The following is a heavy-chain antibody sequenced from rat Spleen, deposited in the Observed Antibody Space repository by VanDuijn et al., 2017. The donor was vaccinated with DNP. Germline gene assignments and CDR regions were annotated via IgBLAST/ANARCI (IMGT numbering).Heavy chain of an antibody. Sequence: QVQLKESGPGLVQPSQTLSLTCTVSGFSLTSYHVHWVRQPPGKGLEWMGRIQSGGGTDYDSPLKSRLSISRDTSKSQVFLKMNRVQTEDTAMYFCARGSWYFDFWGPGTMVTVSS. J-gene: IGHJ1*01. CDR2: IQSGGGT. V-gene: IGHV2-27*01. D-gene: IGHD5-1*01. CDR3: ARGSWYFDF. CDR1: GFSLTSYH.